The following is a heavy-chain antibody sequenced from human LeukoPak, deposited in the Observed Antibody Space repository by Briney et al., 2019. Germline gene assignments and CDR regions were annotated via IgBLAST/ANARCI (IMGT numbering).Heavy chain of an antibody. Sequence: ASVKVSCKASGYTFTSYDINWVRQATGQGLVWMGWMNPNSGNTGYAQKFQGRVTMTRNTSISTAYMELSSLRSEDTAVYYCASGSSWRGDAFDIWGQGTMVTVSS. CDR3: ASGSSWRGDAFDI. D-gene: IGHD6-6*01. V-gene: IGHV1-8*01. J-gene: IGHJ3*02. CDR2: MNPNSGNT. CDR1: GYTFTSYD.